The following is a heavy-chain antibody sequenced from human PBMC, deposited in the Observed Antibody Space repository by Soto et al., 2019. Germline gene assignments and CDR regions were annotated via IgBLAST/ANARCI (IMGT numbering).Heavy chain of an antibody. CDR2: ISYDGSHQ. CDR3: AKDPKCCTIGSHFLDNWFDP. J-gene: IGHJ5*02. D-gene: IGHD2-8*01. CDR1: GFTFSSYA. Sequence: HAGSLELSSAASGFTFSSYAMSWVRQAPGKGLEWVSAISYDGSHQFYTDSVKGRFTISRDNSKNTLYLQMNSLKTEDTAMYYCAKDPKCCTIGSHFLDNWFDPWGQGTLVTVSS. V-gene: IGHV3-30*04.